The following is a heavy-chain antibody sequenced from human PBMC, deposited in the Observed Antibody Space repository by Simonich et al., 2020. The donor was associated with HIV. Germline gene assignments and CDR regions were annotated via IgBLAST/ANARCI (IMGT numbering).Heavy chain of an antibody. CDR2: FDPEVGET. CDR3: ATWEVKGTVVTGFTYWFFDL. D-gene: IGHD3-9*01. V-gene: IGHV1-24*01. J-gene: IGHJ2*01. CDR1: GHTLTELS. Sequence: QVQLVQSGAEVKKPGASVKVSCKVYGHTLTELSMHWVRLAPGKGLEWKGGFDPEVGETIHSQKSQGRVTMTEDTSTDTAYMELSNLRSEDTALYYCATWEVKGTVVTGFTYWFFDLWGRGTLVTVSS.